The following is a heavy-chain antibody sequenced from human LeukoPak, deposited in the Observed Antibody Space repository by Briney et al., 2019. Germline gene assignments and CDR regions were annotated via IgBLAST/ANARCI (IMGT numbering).Heavy chain of an antibody. V-gene: IGHV3-48*01. CDR1: GFTFSTYN. CDR2: ISSGSSTI. Sequence: GESLRLSCAGSGFTFSTYNMNWVRQAPGKGLEWVSYISSGSSTIHYADPVKGRFTISRDNAKNPLYLQMNSLRAEDTAVYYCASVPRTMGAYWGQGTLVTVSS. J-gene: IGHJ4*02. D-gene: IGHD3-10*01. CDR3: ASVPRTMGAY.